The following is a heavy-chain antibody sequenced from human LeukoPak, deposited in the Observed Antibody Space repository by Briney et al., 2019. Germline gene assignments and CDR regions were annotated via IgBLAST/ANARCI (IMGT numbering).Heavy chain of an antibody. CDR2: INPNTGGT. Sequence: GASVKVSCKASGYTFTGYYIHWVRQAPGQGLEWMGRINPNTGGTDYAQKFQGRVTMTRDTYITTAYMELSRLTSDDTAIYYCAKVPPSITAAGNWLGPWGQGALVTVSS. CDR1: GYTFTGYY. CDR3: AKVPPSITAAGNWLGP. D-gene: IGHD6-13*01. V-gene: IGHV1-2*06. J-gene: IGHJ5*02.